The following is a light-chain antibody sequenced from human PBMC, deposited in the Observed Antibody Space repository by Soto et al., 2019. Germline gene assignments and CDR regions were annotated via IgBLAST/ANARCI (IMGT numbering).Light chain of an antibody. J-gene: IGKJ1*01. CDR2: GAS. V-gene: IGKV3-20*01. Sequence: DIVLTQSPGTLSLSPGESATLSCRASQSVDSTYIAWYQQKPGQAPRLLIYGASGRATGIPDRFSGSGSGTDFSLTISRLEPVDFGVYFCQHYDSTFVQGTKLDIK. CDR1: QSVDSTY. CDR3: QHYDST.